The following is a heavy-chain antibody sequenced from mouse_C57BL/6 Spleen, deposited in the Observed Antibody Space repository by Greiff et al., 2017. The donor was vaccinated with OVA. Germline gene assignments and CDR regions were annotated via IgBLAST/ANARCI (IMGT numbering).Heavy chain of an antibody. V-gene: IGHV1-82*01. CDR1: GYAFSSSW. CDR2: IYPGDGDT. J-gene: IGHJ2*01. Sequence: VQLQQSGPELVKPGASVKLSCKASGYAFSSSWMNWVKQRPGQGLEWIGRIYPGDGDTTYNGKFKGKATLTADKSSSTAYMQLSSLTSEDSAVYFCASHYFDYWGQGTTLTVSS. CDR3: ASHYFDY.